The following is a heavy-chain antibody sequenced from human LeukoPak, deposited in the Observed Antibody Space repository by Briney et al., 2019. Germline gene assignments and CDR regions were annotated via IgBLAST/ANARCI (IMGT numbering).Heavy chain of an antibody. J-gene: IGHJ4*02. V-gene: IGHV4-34*01. CDR2: INHSGST. CDR3: ARDYYDSSGYYYDGEDY. Sequence: SETLSLTCTVSGGSISSYYWSWIRQPPGKGLEWIGEINHSGSTNYNPSLKSRVTISVDTSKNQFSLKLSSVTAADTAVYYCARDYYDSSGYYYDGEDYWGQGTLVTVSS. CDR1: GGSISSYY. D-gene: IGHD3-22*01.